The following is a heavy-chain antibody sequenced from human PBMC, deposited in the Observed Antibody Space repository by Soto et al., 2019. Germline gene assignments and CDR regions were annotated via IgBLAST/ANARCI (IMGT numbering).Heavy chain of an antibody. CDR1: GDSVSSNSAA. CDR2: TYYRSKWYN. D-gene: IGHD4-17*01. Sequence: SQTLSLTCAISGDSVSSNSAAWNWIRQPPSRGLEWLGRTYYRSKWYNDYAVSVKSRITINPDTSKNQFSLQLNSVTPEDTAVYYCASSDGDDAFDIWGQGTMVTVSS. V-gene: IGHV6-1*01. J-gene: IGHJ3*02. CDR3: ASSDGDDAFDI.